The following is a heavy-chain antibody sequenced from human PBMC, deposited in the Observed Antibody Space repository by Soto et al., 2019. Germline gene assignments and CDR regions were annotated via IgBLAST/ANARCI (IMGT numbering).Heavy chain of an antibody. V-gene: IGHV1-2*04. CDR1: GYTFTGYY. CDR2: INPNSGGT. J-gene: IGHJ4*02. Sequence: QVQLVQSGAEVKKPRASVKVSCKASGYTFTGYYMHWVRQAPGPGLEWVGWINPNSGGTNYAQKFQGCVTMTRDTSISTAYMELSRLSSDDTAVSYCARAKRLKWWPSPWWYFDSWGQGTLVPVSS. CDR3: ARAKRLKWWPSPWWYFDS. D-gene: IGHD2-15*01.